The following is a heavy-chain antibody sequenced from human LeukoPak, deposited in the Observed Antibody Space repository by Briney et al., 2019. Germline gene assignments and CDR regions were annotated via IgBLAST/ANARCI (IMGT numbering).Heavy chain of an antibody. CDR3: ARRKAMVGHWYFDL. D-gene: IGHD5-18*01. V-gene: IGHV4-59*08. CDR2: IYYSGST. CDR1: GGSISSYY. J-gene: IGHJ2*01. Sequence: SETLSLTCTVSGGSISSYYWSWIRQPPGKGLEGIGYIYYSGSTNYNPSLKSRVTISVDTSKNQFSLKLSSVTAADTAVYYCARRKAMVGHWYFDLWGRGTLVTVSS.